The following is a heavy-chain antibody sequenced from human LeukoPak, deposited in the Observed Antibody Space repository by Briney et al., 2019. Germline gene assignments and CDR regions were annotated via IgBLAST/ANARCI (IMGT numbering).Heavy chain of an antibody. CDR2: IRSRTDGGTT. Sequence: PGGSLRLSCAASGFTFTNAWMSWVRQAPGKGLEWVGRIRSRTDGGTTDYAAPVKGRFTISRDDSKDTLYLQMNSLKTEHTAVYYCTTRRLAAAGFDYWGQGTLVTVSS. CDR1: GFTFTNAW. V-gene: IGHV3-15*01. J-gene: IGHJ4*02. CDR3: TTRRLAAAGFDY. D-gene: IGHD6-13*01.